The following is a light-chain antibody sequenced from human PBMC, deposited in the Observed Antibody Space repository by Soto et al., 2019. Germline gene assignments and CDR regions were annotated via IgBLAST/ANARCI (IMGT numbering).Light chain of an antibody. J-gene: IGKJ2*01. V-gene: IGKV3-20*01. CDR3: QQYGSSGYT. Sequence: IVLTQSPGTLSLSPGERATLSCRASQSISSNYVAWYQQKPGQAPRLLIYGASSRDTGVPDRFSGSGSGTDFTLTISRLEPEDFAVYYCQQYGSSGYTFGQGTKLEIK. CDR1: QSISSNY. CDR2: GAS.